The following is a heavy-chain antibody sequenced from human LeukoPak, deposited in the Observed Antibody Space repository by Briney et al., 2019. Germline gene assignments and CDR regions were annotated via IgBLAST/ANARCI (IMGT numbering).Heavy chain of an antibody. CDR3: AREEWEPTGGWFDP. D-gene: IGHD1-26*01. CDR2: INAGNGNT. Sequence: ASVTVSCTASGYTFTSYAMHWVRQAPGQRLEWMGWINAGNGNTKYSQKFQGRVTITRDTSASTAYMELSSLRSEDTAVYYCAREEWEPTGGWFDPWGQGTLVTVSS. J-gene: IGHJ5*02. V-gene: IGHV1-3*01. CDR1: GYTFTSYA.